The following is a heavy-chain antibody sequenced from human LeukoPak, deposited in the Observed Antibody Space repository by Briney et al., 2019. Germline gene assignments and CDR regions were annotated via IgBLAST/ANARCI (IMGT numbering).Heavy chain of an antibody. CDR3: ARDGAAAGTFDY. J-gene: IGHJ4*02. Sequence: PSETLSLTCSVSGGSIRSTTYYWGWIRQPPGKGLEWIGSIYYSGSTNYNPSLKSRVTISVDTSKNQFSLKLSSVTAADTAVYYCARDGAAAGTFDYWGQGTLVTVSS. D-gene: IGHD6-13*01. CDR1: GGSIRSTTYY. V-gene: IGHV4-39*07. CDR2: IYYSGST.